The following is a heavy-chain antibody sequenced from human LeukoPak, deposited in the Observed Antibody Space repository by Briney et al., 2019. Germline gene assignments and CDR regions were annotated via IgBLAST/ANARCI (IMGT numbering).Heavy chain of an antibody. CDR3: ITPLGYCSSASCRHGMDV. D-gene: IGHD2-2*01. Sequence: ASVKVSCTVSGYSLTDLSMHWVRQAPGKGLEWMGGYDPEHEETIYAQKFQGRVTMTEDTSSDTAYMELSSLRSEDTAVYYCITPLGYCSSASCRHGMDVWGQGTTVIVS. CDR1: GYSLTDLS. CDR2: YDPEHEET. J-gene: IGHJ6*02. V-gene: IGHV1-24*01.